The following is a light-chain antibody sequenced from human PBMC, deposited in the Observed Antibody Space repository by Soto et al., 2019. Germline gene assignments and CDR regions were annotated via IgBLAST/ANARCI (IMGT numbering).Light chain of an antibody. Sequence: EIVLTQSPGTLSLSPGERATLSCRATQSVSSSYLAWYQHKPGQAPRLLIYRASNSAAGIPDRFSGSGSGTDYTLTISRLELEDFAVYYCQQSGTFGRGTKVEIK. CDR3: QQSGT. J-gene: IGKJ1*01. CDR2: RAS. CDR1: QSVSSSY. V-gene: IGKV3-20*01.